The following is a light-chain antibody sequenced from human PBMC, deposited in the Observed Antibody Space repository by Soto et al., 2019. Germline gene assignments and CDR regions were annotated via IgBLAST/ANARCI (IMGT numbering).Light chain of an antibody. V-gene: IGKV1-5*03. CDR3: QHYNSYSEA. Sequence: IQMTQSPSTLSGPVGDRVTITCRASQTISSWLAWYQQKPGKAPKLLIYKASTLKSGVPSRFSGSGSGTEFTLTISSLQPDDFATYYCQHYNSYSEAFGQGTKVDIK. CDR2: KAS. J-gene: IGKJ1*01. CDR1: QTISSW.